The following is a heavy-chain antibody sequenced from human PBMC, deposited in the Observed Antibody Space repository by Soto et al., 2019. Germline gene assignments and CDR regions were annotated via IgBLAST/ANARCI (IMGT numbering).Heavy chain of an antibody. D-gene: IGHD3-22*01. J-gene: IGHJ4*02. CDR2: IIPIFGTA. V-gene: IGHV1-69*13. Sequence: GSSVKVSCKASGGTFSSYAIGWVRQAPGQGLEWMGGIIPIFGTANYAQKFQGRVTITADESTSTAYMELSSLRSEDTAVYYCARLIEVGQPENFDYWGQGTLVTVSS. CDR3: ARLIEVGQPENFDY. CDR1: GGTFSSYA.